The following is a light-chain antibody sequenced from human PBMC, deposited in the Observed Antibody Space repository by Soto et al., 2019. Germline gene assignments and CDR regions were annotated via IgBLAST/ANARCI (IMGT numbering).Light chain of an antibody. CDR3: QHYNSYSEA. J-gene: IGKJ1*01. CDR2: SAS. Sequence: DIQMTQSPSSLSASVGDTVTNTCRASQSISMYLSWYQQKPGKAPKLLIYSASILQSGVPSRFSGSGFGTDFTLTINSLQPDDFATYYCQHYNSYSEAFGQGTKVDIK. V-gene: IGKV1-39*01. CDR1: QSISMY.